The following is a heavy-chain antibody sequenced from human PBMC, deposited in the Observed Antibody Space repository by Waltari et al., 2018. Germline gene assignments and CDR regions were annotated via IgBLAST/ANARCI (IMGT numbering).Heavy chain of an antibody. CDR1: GGSISSGSYY. D-gene: IGHD2-8*01. V-gene: IGHV4-61*09. Sequence: QVQLQESGPGLVKPSQTLSLTCTVSGGSISSGSYYWSWIRQPAGKGLEWIGYIYTSGSTNYNPSLKSRVTISVDTSKNQFSLKLSSVTAADTAVYYCAIDPLGNGPYYYYGMDVWGQGTTVTVSS. CDR2: IYTSGST. CDR3: AIDPLGNGPYYYYGMDV. J-gene: IGHJ6*02.